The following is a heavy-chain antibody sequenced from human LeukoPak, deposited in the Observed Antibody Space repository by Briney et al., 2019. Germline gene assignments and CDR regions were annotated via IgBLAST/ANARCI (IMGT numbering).Heavy chain of an antibody. D-gene: IGHD3-9*01. J-gene: IGHJ4*02. CDR1: GYTFTGYY. CDR2: INPNSGGT. V-gene: IGHV1-2*02. CDR3: ARVDILTGYDDFDY. Sequence: GASVKVSCKASGYTFTGYYMHWVRQAPGQGLEWMGWINPNSGGTNYAQKFQGRVTMTRDTSISTAYMELSRLRSDDTAVYYCARVDILTGYDDFDYWGQGTLVTVSS.